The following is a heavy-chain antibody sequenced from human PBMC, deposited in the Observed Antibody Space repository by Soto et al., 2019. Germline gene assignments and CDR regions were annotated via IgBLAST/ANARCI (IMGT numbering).Heavy chain of an antibody. CDR2: ISTSGATR. V-gene: IGHV3-48*02. Sequence: EVQLVESGGGLVQPGGSLRLSCVASGFTFSTDSMNWVRQAPGKGLEWVAHISTSGATRYYADSVKGRFTISRDNAKTSLYLQMDGLRNEDTAVYYCARFFGSGFDYWGPGTLVTVSS. J-gene: IGHJ4*02. D-gene: IGHD6-19*01. CDR3: ARFFGSGFDY. CDR1: GFTFSTDS.